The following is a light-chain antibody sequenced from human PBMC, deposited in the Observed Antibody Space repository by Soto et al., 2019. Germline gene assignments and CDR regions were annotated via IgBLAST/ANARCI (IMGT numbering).Light chain of an antibody. CDR1: QSVSSY. CDR2: DAS. V-gene: IGKV3-11*01. Sequence: EIVLTQSPATLSLSPGERATLSCRASQSVSSYLAWYQQKPGQAPRLLIYDASNRATGIPARFSGSGSGTDFTLTISSLEPEDFAVYYCQQRSNWPSITFAQGPRLEIK. CDR3: QQRSNWPSIT. J-gene: IGKJ5*01.